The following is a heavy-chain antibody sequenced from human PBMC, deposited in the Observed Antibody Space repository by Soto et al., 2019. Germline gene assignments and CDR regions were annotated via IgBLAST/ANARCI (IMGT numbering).Heavy chain of an antibody. CDR1: GYTFASYA. CDR2: INAGNGNT. J-gene: IGHJ6*02. D-gene: IGHD5-12*01. CDR3: ARDLYSGCDFYYYGMDV. Sequence: ASVKVSCKASGYTFASYAMHWVRQAPGQRLEWMGWINAGNGNTKYSQKFQGRVTITRDTSASTAYMELSSLRSEDTAVYYCARDLYSGCDFYYYGMDVWGQGTTVTVSS. V-gene: IGHV1-3*01.